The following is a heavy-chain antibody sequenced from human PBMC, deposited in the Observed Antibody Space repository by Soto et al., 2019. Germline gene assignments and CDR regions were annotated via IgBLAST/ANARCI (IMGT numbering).Heavy chain of an antibody. J-gene: IGHJ4*02. CDR2: IKRKADGGTT. CDR3: TTGLSNGYYNFDY. CDR1: GFTFSDTY. Sequence: EVQLVESGGGLVKPGGSLRLSCATSGFTFSDTYLSWVRQAPGKGLEWVGRIKRKADGGTTDYAAPVKDRFTISRDDSKNTLYQQMNSLETEDTAVYYCTTGLSNGYYNFDYWGQGTLVTVSS. V-gene: IGHV3-15*01. D-gene: IGHD3-22*01.